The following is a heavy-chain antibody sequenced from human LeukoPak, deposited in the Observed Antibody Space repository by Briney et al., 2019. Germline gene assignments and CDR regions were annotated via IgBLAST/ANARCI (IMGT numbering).Heavy chain of an antibody. D-gene: IGHD1-26*01. CDR1: GYTLTELS. Sequence: ASVTVSCKVSGYTLTELSMHWVRQAPGKGLEWMGGFDPEDGETIYAQKFQGRVTMTEDTSTDTAYMELSSLRSEDTAVYYCAKSLGSPHAFDIWGQGTMVTVSS. V-gene: IGHV1-24*01. J-gene: IGHJ3*02. CDR2: FDPEDGET. CDR3: AKSLGSPHAFDI.